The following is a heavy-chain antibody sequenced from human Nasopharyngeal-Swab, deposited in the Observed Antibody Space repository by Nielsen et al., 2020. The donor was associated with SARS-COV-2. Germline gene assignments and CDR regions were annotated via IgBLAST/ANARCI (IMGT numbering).Heavy chain of an antibody. CDR1: GCTIAAYG. Sequence: ASVKASCKASGCTIAAYGMYWARQAPGQGLEWVGWINAGNGDTKYSEKFQGRLTITRDISASTAYMELSSLTSEDTAVYYCARDDFTSTAFDIWGQGTMVTVSS. V-gene: IGHV1-3*01. CDR2: INAGNGDT. CDR3: ARDDFTSTAFDI. J-gene: IGHJ3*02.